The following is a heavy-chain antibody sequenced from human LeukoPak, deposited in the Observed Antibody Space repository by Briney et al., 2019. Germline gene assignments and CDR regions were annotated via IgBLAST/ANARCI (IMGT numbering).Heavy chain of an antibody. CDR3: ARDPDYGDPY. CDR2: IKQDGSEK. CDR1: GFTFSSYW. Sequence: TGGSLRLSCAASGFTFSSYWMSWVRQAPGKGLEWVANIKQDGSEKYYVDSVKGRFTISRVNAKNSLYLQMNSLRPDDTAVYYCARDPDYGDPYWGQGTLVTVSS. V-gene: IGHV3-7*03. D-gene: IGHD4/OR15-4a*01. J-gene: IGHJ4*02.